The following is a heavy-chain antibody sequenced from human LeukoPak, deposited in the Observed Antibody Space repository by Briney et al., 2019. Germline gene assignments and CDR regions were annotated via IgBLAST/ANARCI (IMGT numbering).Heavy chain of an antibody. D-gene: IGHD6-6*01. CDR1: SGSIDSTNYY. CDR3: ARVTEYMTEDYFDY. Sequence: SETLSLTCSVSSGSIDSTNYYWAWIRQPPGKGLEWIGTILYSGTSHSNPSLRSRLIMSVDTSRNQFSMNLRSLTAADTAVYYCARVTEYMTEDYFDYWGQGALITVSS. CDR2: ILYSGTS. J-gene: IGHJ4*02. V-gene: IGHV4-39*07.